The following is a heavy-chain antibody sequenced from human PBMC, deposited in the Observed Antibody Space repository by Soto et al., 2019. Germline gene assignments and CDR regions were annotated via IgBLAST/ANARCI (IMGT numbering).Heavy chain of an antibody. CDR3: ARDGTARGYDY. J-gene: IGHJ4*02. D-gene: IGHD6-6*01. Sequence: QVQLVQSGAEVKKPGSSVKVSCKASGGTFSSYTISWVRQAPGQGLEWMGRIIPILGIANYAQKFQGRVTITADKSTSTAYMELRSLRSEDTAVYYCARDGTARGYDYWGQGTLVTVSS. CDR2: IIPILGIA. V-gene: IGHV1-69*08. CDR1: GGTFSSYT.